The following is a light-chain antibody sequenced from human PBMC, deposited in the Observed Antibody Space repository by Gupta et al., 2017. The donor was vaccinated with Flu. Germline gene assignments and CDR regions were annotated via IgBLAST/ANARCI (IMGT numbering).Light chain of an antibody. Sequence: SSANIGSNSVFWYQQLPGTAPKLLIYWSNQRPSGVPDRFSGSKSGTSGSLVISGLRSEDEGDYYGAAWDDSLSGRLFGGGTKLTVL. CDR3: AAWDDSLSGRL. V-gene: IGLV1-47*01. J-gene: IGLJ2*01. CDR1: SANIGSNS. CDR2: WSN.